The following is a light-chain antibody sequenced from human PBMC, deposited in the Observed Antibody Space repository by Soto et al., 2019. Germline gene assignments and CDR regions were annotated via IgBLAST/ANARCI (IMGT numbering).Light chain of an antibody. J-gene: IGLJ2*01. CDR1: SSNIGAGYD. Sequence: SVLTQPPSVSGAPGQRVTISCTGRSSNIGAGYDVHWYQQLPGTAPKLLIYDNSNRPSGVPDRFSGSKSGTSASLAITGLQAEDEADYYCQSYDSSLSAVVFGGGTKLTVL. CDR3: QSYDSSLSAVV. V-gene: IGLV1-40*01. CDR2: DNS.